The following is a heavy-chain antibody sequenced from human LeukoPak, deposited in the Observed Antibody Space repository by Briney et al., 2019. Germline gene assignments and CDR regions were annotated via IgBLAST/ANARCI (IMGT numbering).Heavy chain of an antibody. CDR1: GFTFSRCW. J-gene: IGHJ6*02. V-gene: IGHV3-74*01. CDR2: INSDGSST. D-gene: IGHD3-22*01. CDR3: ARDPPTYYDSSGSSYYHGLDV. Sequence: QTGVSLSLSCAASGFTFSRCWMHWVRQAPGKGRVWVSRINSDGSSTTYADSVQGRLTISRDNAKNTLYLQMNSLRAEDTAVYYCARDPPTYYDSSGSSYYHGLDVWGQGTTVTVSS.